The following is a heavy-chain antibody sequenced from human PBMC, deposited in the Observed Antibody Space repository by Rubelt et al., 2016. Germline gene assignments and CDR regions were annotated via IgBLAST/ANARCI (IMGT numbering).Heavy chain of an antibody. J-gene: IGHJ4*02. CDR1: GYSFTSYW. CDR2: IDPSDSYS. Sequence: EVQLVQSGAEVKKPGESLRISCKGSGYSFTSYWISWVRQMPGKGLEWMGRIDPSDSYSNYSPSFEGHVTTAADKSISTAYLQWSSLEASDTAMYYCAGGWKYQLLIDYWGQGTLVTVSS. CDR3: AGGWKYQLLIDY. D-gene: IGHD2-2*01. V-gene: IGHV5-10-1*03.